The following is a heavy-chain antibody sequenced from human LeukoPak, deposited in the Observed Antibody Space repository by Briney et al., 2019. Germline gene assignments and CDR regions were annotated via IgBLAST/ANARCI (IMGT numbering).Heavy chain of an antibody. J-gene: IGHJ6*02. V-gene: IGHV1-69*13. Sequence: ASVKVSCKASGGTFSSYAISWVRQAPGQGLEWMGGIIPIFGTANYAQKFQGRVTITADGSTSTAYMELSSLRSEDTAVYYCARRLKRGDGNYYYGMDVWGQGTTVTVSS. CDR2: IIPIFGTA. CDR1: GGTFSSYA. D-gene: IGHD5-24*01. CDR3: ARRLKRGDGNYYYGMDV.